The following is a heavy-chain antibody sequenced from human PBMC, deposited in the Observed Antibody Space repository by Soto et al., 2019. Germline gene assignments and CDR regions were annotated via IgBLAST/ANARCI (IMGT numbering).Heavy chain of an antibody. CDR1: GGSISSGDYY. CDR2: IYYSGST. Sequence: QVQLQESGPGLVKPSQTLSLTCTVSGGSISSGDYYWSWIRQPPGKGLEWIGYIYYSGSTYYNPSLTSRVTISVDASKTPFSLKLSSVTAADTAVYYCARSGVIVVDHDYWGQGTLVTVSS. J-gene: IGHJ4*02. D-gene: IGHD3-22*01. CDR3: ARSGVIVVDHDY. V-gene: IGHV4-30-4*01.